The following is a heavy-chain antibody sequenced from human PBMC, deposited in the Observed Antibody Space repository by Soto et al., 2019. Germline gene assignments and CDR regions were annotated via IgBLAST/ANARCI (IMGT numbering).Heavy chain of an antibody. CDR2: VSTNGAT. CDR1: DDFISSYY. V-gene: IGHV4-4*07. D-gene: IGHD3-9*01. J-gene: IGHJ6*02. CDR3: ARADYEILTGSYAMDV. Sequence: SETLSLTCTVSDDFISSYYWNWIRQPAGKGLEWIGRVSTNGATDYNPSLESRVTMSVDTSKNQFSLKLTSVTAADTAVYFCARADYEILTGSYAMDVWGQGTTVTVSS.